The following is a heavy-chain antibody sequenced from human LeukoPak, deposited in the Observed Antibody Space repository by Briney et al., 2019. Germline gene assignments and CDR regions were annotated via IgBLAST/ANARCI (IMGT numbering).Heavy chain of an antibody. V-gene: IGHV1-69*05. CDR2: IIPIFGTA. CDR3: ATLPTTVNPPTYYYYMDV. J-gene: IGHJ6*03. D-gene: IGHD4-11*01. CDR1: GGTFSSYA. Sequence: ASVKVSCKASGGTFSSYAISWVRQAPGQGLEWMGGIIPIFGTANYAQKFQGRVTITTDESTSTAYMELSSLRSEDTAVYYCATLPTTVNPPTYYYYMDVWGKGTTVTVSS.